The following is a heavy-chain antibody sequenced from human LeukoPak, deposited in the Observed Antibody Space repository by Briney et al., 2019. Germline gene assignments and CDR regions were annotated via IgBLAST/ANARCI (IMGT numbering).Heavy chain of an antibody. CDR3: AARPGEVAVPYDY. J-gene: IGHJ4*02. D-gene: IGHD2-15*01. CDR2: ISRGGDVT. Sequence: GGSLRLSCAASGFTFSTYAMTWVRQAQGKGLEWVSLISRGGDVTYYADSVKGRFTISRDSSKNTLYLQMHSLRAEDTAVYYCAARPGEVAVPYDYWGQGTLVTVSS. V-gene: IGHV3-23*01. CDR1: GFTFSTYA.